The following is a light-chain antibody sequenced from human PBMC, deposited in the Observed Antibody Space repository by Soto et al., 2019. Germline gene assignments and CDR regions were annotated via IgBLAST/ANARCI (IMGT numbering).Light chain of an antibody. V-gene: IGKV1D-13*01. CDR1: QGIRSA. J-gene: IGKJ3*01. CDR2: DAS. Sequence: AIQLTQSPSSLSAYVGDSVSITCRASQGIRSAVAWYQQKPGRPPKLLIYDASSLEVGVPSRFSGSRSGTDFILTVSSLQPEDFATYYGQQFDDYPFTFGPGTKVDIK. CDR3: QQFDDYPFT.